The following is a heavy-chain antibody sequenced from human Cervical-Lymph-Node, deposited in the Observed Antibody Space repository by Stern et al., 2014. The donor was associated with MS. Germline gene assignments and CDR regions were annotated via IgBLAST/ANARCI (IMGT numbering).Heavy chain of an antibody. CDR1: RFNFDDYA. CDR3: AKDISSGRWEAQYYYGMDV. J-gene: IGHJ6*02. CDR2: ISWNSGSM. V-gene: IGHV3-9*01. Sequence: EVQLVESGGGLVQPGRSLRLSCDGSRFNFDDYAMHWVRQAPGRGLEWVSRISWNSGSMEYADSVKGRFTISRDNAKNSLYLQMDSLRVEDTAIYYCAKDISSGRWEAQYYYGMDVWGQGTTVTVSS. D-gene: IGHD6-19*01.